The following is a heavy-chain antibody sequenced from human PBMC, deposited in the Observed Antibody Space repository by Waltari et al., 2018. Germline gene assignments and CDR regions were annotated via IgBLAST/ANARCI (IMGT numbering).Heavy chain of an antibody. J-gene: IGHJ3*02. CDR3: ARVWKGRPTPFDT. D-gene: IGHD3-3*01. V-gene: IGHV4-31*01. CDR2: IYYSGSP. CDR1: GGSISSGGYY. Sequence: QVQLQESGPGLVKPSQTLSLTCTVSGGSISSGGYYWSWIRQHPGKGLEWIGYIYYSGSPYDNPSLKGLVTISLDTSKNQFSLKLSSVTAADTAVYYCARVWKGRPTPFDTWGQGTMVTVSS.